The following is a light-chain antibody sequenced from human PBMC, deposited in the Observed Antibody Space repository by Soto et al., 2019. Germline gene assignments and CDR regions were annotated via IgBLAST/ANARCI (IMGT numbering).Light chain of an antibody. CDR3: CSNEGGAIYV. Sequence: QSALTQPASVSGSPGQSITISCTGTSSDVGSQNLVSWYQQHPGKAPKLMIYEGTKRPSGVSNRFSGSKSGNTASLTSSGLQDEDEADYYCCSNEGGAIYVFGTGTKVTVL. CDR2: EGT. CDR1: SSDVGSQNL. V-gene: IGLV2-23*01. J-gene: IGLJ1*01.